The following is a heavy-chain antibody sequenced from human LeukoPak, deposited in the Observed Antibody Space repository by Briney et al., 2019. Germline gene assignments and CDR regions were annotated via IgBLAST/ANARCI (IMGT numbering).Heavy chain of an antibody. CDR3: AREYCSSTSCKGDY. J-gene: IGHJ4*02. D-gene: IGHD2-2*01. CDR2: ISYDGSNK. Sequence: GGSLRLSCAASGFTFSSYGMHWVRQAPGKGLEWVVVISYDGSNKDYADSVKGRFTISRDNSKNKMYLQMNSLRAEDTAVYYCAREYCSSTSCKGDYWGQGTLVTVSS. CDR1: GFTFSSYG. V-gene: IGHV3-30*03.